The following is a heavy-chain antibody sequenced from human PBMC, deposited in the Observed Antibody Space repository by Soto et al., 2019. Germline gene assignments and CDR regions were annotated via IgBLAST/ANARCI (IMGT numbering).Heavy chain of an antibody. CDR2: IYYTGST. V-gene: IGHV4-61*01. Sequence: LSLTCTVSGGSVSSESHYWSWIRQTPGKGLEWIGYIYYTGSTNYNPSLKGRVTMSVDTSRDQVSLRLRSVTRADTAVYYCARDQYDFSRGYYYYAMEVWGQGTKVTVSS. D-gene: IGHD3-16*01. CDR1: GGSVSSESHY. J-gene: IGHJ6*02. CDR3: ARDQYDFSRGYYYYAMEV.